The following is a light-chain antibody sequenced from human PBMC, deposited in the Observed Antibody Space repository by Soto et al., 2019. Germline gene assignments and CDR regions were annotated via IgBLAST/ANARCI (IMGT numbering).Light chain of an antibody. J-gene: IGKJ1*01. V-gene: IGKV1-17*01. CDR1: QGIRNY. CDR2: AAS. Sequence: DIQMTQSPSSLSASVGYRVTITCLASQGIRNYLGWYQQKPGKAPKRLIYAASSLQSGVPSRFSGSGSGTEFPLTISSLQPEDFETYYCLQHNSYPRTFGQGTKVDIK. CDR3: LQHNSYPRT.